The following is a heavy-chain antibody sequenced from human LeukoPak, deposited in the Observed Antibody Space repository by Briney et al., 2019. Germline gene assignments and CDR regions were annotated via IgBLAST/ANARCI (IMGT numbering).Heavy chain of an antibody. CDR1: GFTFSDHY. CDR3: AREVAVHDFWSGYYEYYYYMDV. CDR2: TRNKANSYTT. J-gene: IGHJ6*03. Sequence: GGSLRLSCAASGFTFSDHYMDWVRQAPGKGLEWVGRTRNKANSYTTEYAASVKGRFTISRDDSKNSLYLQMNSLKTEDTAVYYCAREVAVHDFWSGYYEYYYYMDVWGKGTTVTVSS. D-gene: IGHD3-3*01. V-gene: IGHV3-72*01.